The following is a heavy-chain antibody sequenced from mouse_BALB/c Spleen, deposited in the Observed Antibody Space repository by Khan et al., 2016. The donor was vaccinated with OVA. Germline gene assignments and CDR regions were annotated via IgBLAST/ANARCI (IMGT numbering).Heavy chain of an antibody. CDR3: ARSGYAAFAY. CDR2: IDPSKSET. D-gene: IGHD2-14*01. Sequence: QVQLQQSGPELMRPGTSVKMSCKASGHTFSSYWMNWVKQRPGQGLEWIGMIDPSKSETNLNQKFKDKATLSEDRSSNTAYMQLSSLTSEDSAVYYCARSGYAAFAYWGQGTLVTVSA. CDR1: GHTFSSYW. V-gene: IGHV1-59*01. J-gene: IGHJ3*01.